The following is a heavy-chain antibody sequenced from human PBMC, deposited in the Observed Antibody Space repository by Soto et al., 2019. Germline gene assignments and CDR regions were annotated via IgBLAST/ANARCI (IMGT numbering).Heavy chain of an antibody. CDR3: AEYWRSTSCYRDYGMDG. CDR1: GYSFTSYW. D-gene: IGHD2-2*02. Sequence: GESLKISCKGSGYSFTSYWIGWVRQMPGKGLEWMGIIYPGDSDTRYSPSFQGQVTISADKSISTAYLQWSSLRSADTAVYYCAEYWRSTSCYRDYGMDGWGQGTMVTV. V-gene: IGHV5-51*01. CDR2: IYPGDSDT. J-gene: IGHJ6*02.